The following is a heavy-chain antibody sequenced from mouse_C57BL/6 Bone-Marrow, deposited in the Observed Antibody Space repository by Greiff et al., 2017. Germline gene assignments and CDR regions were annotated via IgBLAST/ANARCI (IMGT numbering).Heavy chain of an antibody. CDR2: ISSGSSTI. CDR3: ARYYAYFDV. J-gene: IGHJ1*03. Sequence: EVKLVESGGGLVKPGGSLKLSCAASGFTFSDYGMHWVRQAPEQGLEWVAYISSGSSTIYYADTVKGRFTITRDNATNTRFLQMTRLRSEDTAMYYCARYYAYFDVWGTGTTVTVSS. D-gene: IGHD1-1*01. V-gene: IGHV5-17*01. CDR1: GFTFSDYG.